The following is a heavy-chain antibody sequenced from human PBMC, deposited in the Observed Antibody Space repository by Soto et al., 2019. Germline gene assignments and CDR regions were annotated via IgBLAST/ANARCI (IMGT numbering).Heavy chain of an antibody. CDR2: ISFDGSTD. D-gene: IGHD3-10*01. V-gene: IGHV3-30-3*01. CDR1: GFTFISYA. CDR3: ARSRHGSGSYTHFYYGLDV. J-gene: IGHJ6*02. Sequence: QVQLVESGGGVVQPGRSLRLSCAASGFTFISYAMHWVRQAPGKGLEWVAVISFDGSTDYYADSVKGRFTISRDNSKNTGYLQMNSLRSEDTAVYYCARSRHGSGSYTHFYYGLDVWGQGTTVTVSS.